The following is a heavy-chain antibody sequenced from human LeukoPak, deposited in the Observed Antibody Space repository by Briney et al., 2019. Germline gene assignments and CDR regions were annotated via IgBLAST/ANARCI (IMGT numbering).Heavy chain of an antibody. Sequence: GGSLRPSCAASGFTFSSYWMSWVRQSPGKGLEWVANIKHDGSEKYYVDSVKGRFTISRDNAKNSLYLQMNSLRAEDTAIYYCASAPGLGYWGQGTLVTVSS. CDR2: IKHDGSEK. V-gene: IGHV3-7*01. D-gene: IGHD3-16*01. CDR3: ASAPGLGY. J-gene: IGHJ4*02. CDR1: GFTFSSYW.